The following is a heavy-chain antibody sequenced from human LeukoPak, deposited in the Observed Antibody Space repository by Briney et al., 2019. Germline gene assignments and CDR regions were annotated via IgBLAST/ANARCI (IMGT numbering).Heavy chain of an antibody. D-gene: IGHD1-26*01. CDR3: ARDGSGGYYYD. Sequence: ASVKVSCKASGYTFTSYYFHWVRQAPGQGLEWMGIINPSGGSTSYAQKFQGRVTMTRDTSISTAYMELSRLRSDDTAVYYCARDGSGGYYYDWGQGTLVTVSS. J-gene: IGHJ4*02. V-gene: IGHV1-46*01. CDR2: INPSGGST. CDR1: GYTFTSYY.